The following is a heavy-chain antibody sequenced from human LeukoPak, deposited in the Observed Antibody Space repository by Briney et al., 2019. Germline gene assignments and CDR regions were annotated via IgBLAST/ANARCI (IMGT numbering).Heavy chain of an antibody. D-gene: IGHD2-15*01. Sequence: GGSLRLSCAASGFTFSSYAMSWVRQAPGKGLEWVSAISGSGGNTYYADSVKGRFTISRDNSKNTLYLQMNSLRAEDTAVYYCAKGKGYCSGGSCYGGGSYYYYYMDVWGKGTTVTVSS. V-gene: IGHV3-23*01. CDR2: ISGSGGNT. J-gene: IGHJ6*03. CDR1: GFTFSSYA. CDR3: AKGKGYCSGGSCYGGGSYYYYYMDV.